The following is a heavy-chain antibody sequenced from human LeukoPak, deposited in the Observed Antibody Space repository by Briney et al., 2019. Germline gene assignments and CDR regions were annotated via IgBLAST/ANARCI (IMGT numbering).Heavy chain of an antibody. CDR3: ARHYGAGSYYDNWFDP. CDR2: IYYSGST. Sequence: PSETLSLTCTVSGGSISSYYWSWIRQPPGKGLEWIGYIYYSGSTDYNPSPRSRVTISIDTSKNQFSLKLSSVTAADTAVYYCARHYGAGSYYDNWFDPWGQGTLVTVSS. J-gene: IGHJ5*02. D-gene: IGHD3-10*01. CDR1: GGSISSYY. V-gene: IGHV4-59*01.